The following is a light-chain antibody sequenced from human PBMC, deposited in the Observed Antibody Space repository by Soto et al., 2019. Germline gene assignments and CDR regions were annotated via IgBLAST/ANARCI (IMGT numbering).Light chain of an antibody. J-gene: IGLJ1*01. CDR2: EVS. V-gene: IGLV2-8*01. CDR3: SSYAGSNNV. CDR1: SADVGAYKY. Sequence: QSALTQRPSASGSPGQSVTISCTGTSADVGAYKYVSWYQQHPGKAPKLMIYEVSKRPSGVPDRFSGSKSGNTASLTVSGLQAEDEADYYCSSYAGSNNVFGIGTKLTVL.